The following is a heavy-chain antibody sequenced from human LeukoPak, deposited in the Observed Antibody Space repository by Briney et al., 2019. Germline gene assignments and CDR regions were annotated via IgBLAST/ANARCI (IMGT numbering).Heavy chain of an antibody. CDR1: GFSFSTYA. V-gene: IGHV3-66*01. Sequence: GVSLTLSCAASGFSFSTYAMTGVREAPGKGLEWVSVIYSGGSTYYADSVKGRFTISRDNSKNTLYLQMNSLRAEDTAVYYCARLLWFGEPWFDPWGQGTLVTVSS. D-gene: IGHD3-10*01. CDR3: ARLLWFGEPWFDP. CDR2: IYSGGST. J-gene: IGHJ5*02.